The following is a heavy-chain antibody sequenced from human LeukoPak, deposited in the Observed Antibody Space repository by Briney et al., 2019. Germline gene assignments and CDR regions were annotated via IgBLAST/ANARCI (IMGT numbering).Heavy chain of an antibody. V-gene: IGHV4-59*11. CDR1: GGSISYHS. D-gene: IGHD1-26*01. Sequence: SETLSLTCTVSGGSISYHSWSWIRQTPVKGLEWIANIYDKWNTDYSPSLQSRVTISTDTSETQVSLRLKSVTAADTAVYYCARLGSAATGAPPYYYYYVDVWGKGTTVTVSS. CDR3: ARLGSAATGAPPYYYYYVDV. J-gene: IGHJ6*03. CDR2: IYDKWNT.